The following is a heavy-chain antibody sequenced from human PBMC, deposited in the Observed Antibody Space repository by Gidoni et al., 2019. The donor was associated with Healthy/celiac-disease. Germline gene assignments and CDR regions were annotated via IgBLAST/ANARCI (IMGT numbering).Heavy chain of an antibody. J-gene: IGHJ6*02. CDR1: GGPFSSYA. Sequence: QVQLVQSGAEVTKPGSSVKVSCKASGGPFSSYAISWVRQAPGQGLEWMGGIIPIFGTANYAQKFQGRVTITADESTSTAYMELSSLRSEDTAVYYCARDPGASYSRKYYYGMYVWGQGTTVTVSS. V-gene: IGHV1-69*01. D-gene: IGHD5-18*01. CDR2: IIPIFGTA. CDR3: ARDPGASYSRKYYYGMYV.